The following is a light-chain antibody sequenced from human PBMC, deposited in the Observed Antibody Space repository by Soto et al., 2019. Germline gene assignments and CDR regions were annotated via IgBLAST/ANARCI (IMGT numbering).Light chain of an antibody. CDR2: GAS. Sequence: EIVLTQSPGTLSLSPGERGTLCCRASQNLTDNYLAWYQQKPGQPPRLLISGASSRAAGIPDRFSGSGSATDFILTIRELEPEDFAVYYCQQYHNSPWTFGRGTTVEIK. CDR3: QQYHNSPWT. CDR1: QNLTDNY. V-gene: IGKV3-20*01. J-gene: IGKJ1*01.